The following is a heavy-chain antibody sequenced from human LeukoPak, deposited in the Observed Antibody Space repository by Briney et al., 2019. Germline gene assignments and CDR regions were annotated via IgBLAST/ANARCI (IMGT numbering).Heavy chain of an antibody. CDR1: GGSITIYS. CDR2: FFYTGNT. CDR3: ASRLYSSGWSFWFDP. V-gene: IGHV4-59*01. D-gene: IGHD6-19*01. J-gene: IGHJ5*02. Sequence: PSETLSLTCTVSGGSITIYSWTWIRQAQGKGLEWIGSFFYTGNTNYNPSLESLATISVDTSKNQFSLRFSSVTAADTAVYYCASRLYSSGWSFWFDPWGQGTLVIVSS.